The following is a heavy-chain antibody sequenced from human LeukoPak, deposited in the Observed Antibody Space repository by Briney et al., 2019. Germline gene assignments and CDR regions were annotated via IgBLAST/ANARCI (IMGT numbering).Heavy chain of an antibody. CDR2: IRYDGSNK. J-gene: IGHJ5*02. Sequence: PGGSLRLSCAASGFTFSSYAMHWVRQAPGKGLEWVAFIRYDGSNKYYADSVKGRFTISRDNSKNTLYLQMNSLRAEDTAVYYCAKDGRIAARRGVGNWFDPWGQGTLVTVSS. D-gene: IGHD6-6*01. CDR3: AKDGRIAARRGVGNWFDP. V-gene: IGHV3-30*02. CDR1: GFTFSSYA.